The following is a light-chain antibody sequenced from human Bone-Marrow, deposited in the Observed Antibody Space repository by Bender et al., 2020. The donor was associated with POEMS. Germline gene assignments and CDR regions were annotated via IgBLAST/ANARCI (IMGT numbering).Light chain of an antibody. V-gene: IGLV1-44*01. CDR3: AAWDDSLNGWV. CDR1: DSNFGGNN. J-gene: IGLJ3*02. CDR2: SNN. Sequence: QSVLTQPPSASGTPGQSVIISCSGTDSNFGGNNVNWYQHLPGTAPQLLIFSNNQRPTGVPDRFSGSKSGTSASLAISGLQSDDDADYYCAAWDDSLNGWVFGGGTKLTAL.